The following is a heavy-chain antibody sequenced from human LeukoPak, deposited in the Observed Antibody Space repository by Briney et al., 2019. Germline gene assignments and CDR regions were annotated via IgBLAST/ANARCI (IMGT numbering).Heavy chain of an antibody. J-gene: IGHJ4*02. V-gene: IGHV6-1*01. CDR1: GDSVSSNSAA. CDR2: TYYRSKWYN. Sequence: SQTLSLTCAISGDSVSSNSAAWNWIRQSPSRGLEWLGRTYYRSKWYNDYAVSVKSRITINPDTSKNQFSLKLSSVTAADTAVYYCARVAGYCSGGSCYFWDYFDYWGQGTLVTVSS. CDR3: ARVAGYCSGGSCYFWDYFDY. D-gene: IGHD2-15*01.